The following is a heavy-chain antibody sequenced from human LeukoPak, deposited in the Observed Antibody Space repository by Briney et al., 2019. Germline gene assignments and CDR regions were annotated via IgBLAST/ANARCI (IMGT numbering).Heavy chain of an antibody. Sequence: GGSLRLSCAASGFTFSSYAMHWVRQAPGKGLEWVAVISYDGSNKYYADSVRGRFTISRDNSKNTLYLQMNRLRVEDAAVYYCARAPVTSCRGAFCYPFDYWGQGTLVTVSS. CDR1: GFTFSSYA. CDR3: ARAPVTSCRGAFCYPFDY. D-gene: IGHD2-15*01. V-gene: IGHV3-30*04. CDR2: ISYDGSNK. J-gene: IGHJ4*02.